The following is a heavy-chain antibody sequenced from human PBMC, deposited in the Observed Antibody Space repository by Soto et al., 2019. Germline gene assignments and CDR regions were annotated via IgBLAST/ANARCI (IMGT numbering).Heavy chain of an antibody. CDR1: GFTFSSYG. Sequence: QVQLVESGGGVVQPGRSLRLSCAASGFTFSSYGMHWVRQAPGKGLEWVAVIWYDGSNKYYADSVKGRFTISRDNSKNTLYLQMNSLRAEDTAVYYCARETHYQGAMDVWGKGTTVTVSS. J-gene: IGHJ6*04. CDR3: ARETHYQGAMDV. CDR2: IWYDGSNK. V-gene: IGHV3-33*01. D-gene: IGHD2-2*01.